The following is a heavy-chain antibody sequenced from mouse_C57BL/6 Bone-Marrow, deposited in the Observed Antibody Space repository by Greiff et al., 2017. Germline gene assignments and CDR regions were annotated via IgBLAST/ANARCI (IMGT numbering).Heavy chain of an antibody. D-gene: IGHD1-1*01. CDR2: IDPETGGT. CDR1: GYTFTDYE. Sequence: QVQLQQSGAELVRPGASVTLSCKASGYTFTDYEMHWVKQTPVHGLEWIGAIDPETGGTAYNQKFKGKAILTADKSSSTAYMALRSLTSEDSAVYYCTRPDYGSFFAYWGQGTLVTVSA. CDR3: TRPDYGSFFAY. J-gene: IGHJ3*01. V-gene: IGHV1-15*01.